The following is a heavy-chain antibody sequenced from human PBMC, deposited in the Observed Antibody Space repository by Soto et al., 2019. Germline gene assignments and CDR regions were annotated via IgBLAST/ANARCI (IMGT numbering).Heavy chain of an antibody. CDR3: ARDGKDGYNYSAY. Sequence: GGSLRLSCAASGFTFSSYAMSWVRQAPGKGLEWVAVIRCSGSSTYYADSVKGRFTISRDNSKNTLYLQMNSLRAEDTAVYYCARDGKDGYNYSAYWGQGTLVTVSS. V-gene: IGHV3-23*01. J-gene: IGHJ4*02. D-gene: IGHD5-12*01. CDR2: IRCSGSST. CDR1: GFTFSSYA.